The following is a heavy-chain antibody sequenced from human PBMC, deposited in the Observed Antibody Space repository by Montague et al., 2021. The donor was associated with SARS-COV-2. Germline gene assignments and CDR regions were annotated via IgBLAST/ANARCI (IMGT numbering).Heavy chain of an antibody. J-gene: IGHJ5*02. V-gene: IGHV4-39*01. CDR1: GGSVYSNADHLNSDS. D-gene: IGHD2-15*01. CDR3: TGQRWRGRFDP. CDR2: VPXRGQT. Sequence: SETLSLTCDVSGGSVYSNADHLNSDSWAWVRQSPGRGLEWIGSVPXRGQTWQNPSFRGRLTMSVDTSKNSVSLRLTSVTAADTAMYYCTGQRWRGRFDPWGLGTLVIVSS.